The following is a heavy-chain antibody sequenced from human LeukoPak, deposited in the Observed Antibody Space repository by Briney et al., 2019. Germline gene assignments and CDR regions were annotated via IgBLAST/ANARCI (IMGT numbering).Heavy chain of an antibody. J-gene: IGHJ4*02. V-gene: IGHV4-61*01. D-gene: IGHD3-22*01. CDR2: IYYSGST. CDR3: ARDPIYYDSSGYTFDY. Sequence: SETLSXXCTVSGGSVSSGSYYWSWIRQPPGKGLAWIGYIYYSGSTNYNPSLKSRVTISVDTSKNQFSLKLSSVTAADTAVYYCARDPIYYDSSGYTFDYWGQGTLVTVSS. CDR1: GGSVSSGSYY.